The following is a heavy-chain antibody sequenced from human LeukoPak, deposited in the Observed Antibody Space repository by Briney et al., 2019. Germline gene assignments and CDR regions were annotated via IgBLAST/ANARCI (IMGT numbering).Heavy chain of an antibody. CDR1: GFTFSSYW. J-gene: IGHJ6*02. CDR3: AREGSGSYHYYYGMDV. Sequence: PGGSLRLSCAASGFTFSSYWMSWVRQAPGKGLEWVANINEDGSAKKYVDSVKGRFTISRDNAKNSLYLQMNSLRAEDTAVYYCAREGSGSYHYYYGMDVWGQGTTVTVSS. V-gene: IGHV3-7*05. D-gene: IGHD3-10*01. CDR2: INEDGSAK.